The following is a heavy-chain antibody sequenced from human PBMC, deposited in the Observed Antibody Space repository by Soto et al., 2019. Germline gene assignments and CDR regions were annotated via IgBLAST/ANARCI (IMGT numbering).Heavy chain of an antibody. CDR3: ATERSYSFDAFDI. CDR2: ISYDGSEK. J-gene: IGHJ3*02. Sequence: QEQLVESGGGVVQAGRSLRLSCAASGFTFNFFGMHWVRQAPGKGLEWVAVISYDGSEKYYADSVKGRFTMSRDNSKNMVYIEMSSLRPEDTSVYYCATERSYSFDAFDIWCHGTIVTVSS. D-gene: IGHD2-2*02. V-gene: IGHV3-30*03. CDR1: GFTFNFFG.